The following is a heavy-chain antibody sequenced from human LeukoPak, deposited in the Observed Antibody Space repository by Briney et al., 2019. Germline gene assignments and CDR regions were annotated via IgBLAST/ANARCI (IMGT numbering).Heavy chain of an antibody. CDR1: GYTFTSYA. J-gene: IGHJ4*02. D-gene: IGHD3-3*01. V-gene: IGHV7-4-1*02. CDR2: INTNTGNP. CDR3: ARDLRFLEWFHWVN. Sequence: GASVKVSCKASGYTFTSYAMNWVRQAPGQGLEWMGWINTNTGNPTYAQGFTGRFVFSLDTSVSTAYLQISSLKAEDAAVYYCARDLRFLEWFHWVNWGQGTLVTVSS.